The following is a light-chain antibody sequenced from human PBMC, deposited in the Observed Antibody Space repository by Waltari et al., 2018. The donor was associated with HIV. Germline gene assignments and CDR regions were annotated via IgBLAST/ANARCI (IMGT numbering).Light chain of an antibody. CDR3: QQRTSWPRT. J-gene: IGKJ2*02. V-gene: IGKV3-11*01. CDR1: QSVSSY. Sequence: LTQSPATLSLSPGERATLSCRASQSVSSYLAWYQQKPGQAPSLLIFGASNRATGIPARFSGSGSGTDFTLTISSLEPEDFAVYYCQQRTSWPRTFGQGTKLEIK. CDR2: GAS.